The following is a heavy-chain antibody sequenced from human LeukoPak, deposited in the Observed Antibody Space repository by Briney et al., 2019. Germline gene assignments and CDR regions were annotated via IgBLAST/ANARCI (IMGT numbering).Heavy chain of an antibody. CDR3: ARGGELLRPADY. CDR2: MNQDGSEK. J-gene: IGHJ4*02. D-gene: IGHD1-26*01. CDR1: GFTFDYW. V-gene: IGHV3-7*01. Sequence: GGSLRLSCVGYGFTFDYWMSWVRQAPGKGLEWVANMNQDGSEKYYVDSVKGRFTISRDNAKNSLYLQMNNLRAEDTAVYYCARGGELLRPADYWGQGTLVTVSS.